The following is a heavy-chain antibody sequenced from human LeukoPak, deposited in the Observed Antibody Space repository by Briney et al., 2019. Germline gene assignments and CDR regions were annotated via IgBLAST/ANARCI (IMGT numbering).Heavy chain of an antibody. Sequence: GESLKISCKGSGYSFTSYWIGWVRQLPGKGLEWMGIIYPGDSDTRYSPSFQGQVTISADKSISTAYLQWSSLKASDTAIYYCARHSPMDTAMYYYYMDVWGKGTTVTVS. D-gene: IGHD5-18*01. J-gene: IGHJ6*03. CDR1: GYSFTSYW. CDR3: ARHSPMDTAMYYYYMDV. CDR2: IYPGDSDT. V-gene: IGHV5-51*01.